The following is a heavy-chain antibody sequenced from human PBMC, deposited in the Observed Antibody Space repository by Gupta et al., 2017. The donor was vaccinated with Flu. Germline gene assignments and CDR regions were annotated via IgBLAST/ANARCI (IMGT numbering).Heavy chain of an antibody. Sequence: QVTLKESGPVLVTPTETLTLTCTVSGFSLSDPRMGVSWIRQPPGKALEWLAHIFSNDEKSYSTSLKSRLTISKDTSKSQVVLTMTNMDPVDTATYYCARIGRTIVGAFDIGGQGTMVTGSS. D-gene: IGHD3-3*01. J-gene: IGHJ3*02. V-gene: IGHV2-26*01. CDR2: IFSNDEK. CDR1: GFSLSDPRMG. CDR3: ARIGRTIVGAFDI.